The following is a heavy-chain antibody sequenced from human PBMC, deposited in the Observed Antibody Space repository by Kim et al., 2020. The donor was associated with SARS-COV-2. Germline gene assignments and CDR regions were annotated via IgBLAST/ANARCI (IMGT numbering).Heavy chain of an antibody. Sequence: GESLKISCKGSGYSFADYWITWVRQMPGKGLEWMGRIDPSDSYSYYSPSFQGHVTISADKSNSTVYLQWSSLKASDTAMYFCAGRYTYGSTDDAFNIWGQETMVTVSS. J-gene: IGHJ3*02. D-gene: IGHD5-18*01. CDR1: GYSFADYW. V-gene: IGHV5-10-1*01. CDR3: AGRYTYGSTDDAFNI. CDR2: IDPSDSYS.